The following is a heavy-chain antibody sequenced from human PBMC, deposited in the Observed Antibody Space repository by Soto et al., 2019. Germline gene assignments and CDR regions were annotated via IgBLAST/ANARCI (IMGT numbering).Heavy chain of an antibody. CDR3: AKSESLGDYGPRPSIF. J-gene: IGHJ4*02. CDR2: ISGSGGST. V-gene: IGHV3-23*01. D-gene: IGHD4-17*01. CDR1: GFTFSSYA. Sequence: EVQLLESGGGLVQPGGSLRLSCAASGFTFSSYAMSWVRQAPGKGLEWVSAISGSGGSTYYADSVKGRFTISRDNSKNTLYLQMNSLRAEDTAVYYCAKSESLGDYGPRPSIFWGQGTLVTVSS.